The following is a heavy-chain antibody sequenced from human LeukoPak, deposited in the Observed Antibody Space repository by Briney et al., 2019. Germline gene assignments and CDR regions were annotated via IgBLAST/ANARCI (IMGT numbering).Heavy chain of an antibody. CDR3: ARVYCSSTSCLEADY. Sequence: GASVKVSCKASGYTFTSYGISWVRQAPGQGLEWMGWISAYNGNTNYAQKLQGRVTMTTETSTSTDYMELRSLRSDDTAVYYCARVYCSSTSCLEADYWGQGTLVTVSS. CDR2: ISAYNGNT. D-gene: IGHD2-2*01. V-gene: IGHV1-18*04. J-gene: IGHJ4*02. CDR1: GYTFTSYG.